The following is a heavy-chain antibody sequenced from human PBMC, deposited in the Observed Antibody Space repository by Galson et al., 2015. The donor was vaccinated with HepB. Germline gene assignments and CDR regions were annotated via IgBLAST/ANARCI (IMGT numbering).Heavy chain of an antibody. CDR1: GFSLSASTMC. D-gene: IGHD3-3*01. CDR3: ARLLLRRGYDSRDAFDF. V-gene: IGHV2-70*11. CDR2: IDWDDDK. Sequence: PALVKPTQTLTLTCTFSGFSLSASTMCVSWIRQPPGKALEWLGRIDWDDDKYYNTSLKTRLTISKDTSKNEVVLRMTNMDPVDTATYFCARLLLRRGYDSRDAFDFWGQGSMVIVSS. J-gene: IGHJ3*01.